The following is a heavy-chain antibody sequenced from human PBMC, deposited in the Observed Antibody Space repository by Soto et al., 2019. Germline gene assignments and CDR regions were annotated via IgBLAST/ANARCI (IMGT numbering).Heavy chain of an antibody. CDR1: GYTFTSYA. V-gene: IGHV1-18*01. CDR2: ISAYNGNT. D-gene: IGHD7-27*01. J-gene: IGHJ4*02. Sequence: GASVKVSCKASGYTFTSYAISWVRQAPGQGLEWMGWISAYNGNTNYAQKLQGRVTMTTDTSTSTAYMELRSLISDDTAVYYCAYPLTGELFPEALGYWGQGTLVTVSS. CDR3: AYPLTGELFPEALGY.